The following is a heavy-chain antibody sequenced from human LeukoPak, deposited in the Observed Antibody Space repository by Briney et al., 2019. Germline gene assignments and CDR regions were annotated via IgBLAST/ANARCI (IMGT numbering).Heavy chain of an antibody. J-gene: IGHJ4*02. CDR2: IKQDGNEK. CDR3: ARDLALGSSWYGFDY. CDR1: GLTFSTYW. V-gene: IGHV3-7*01. D-gene: IGHD6-13*01. Sequence: PGGSLRLSCVVSGLTFSTYWMSWVRQAPGKGLEWVANIKQDGNEKYYVDSVKGRFTISRDNAKNSLNLQMNSLIAEDTAVYYCARDLALGSSWYGFDYWGQGTLVTVSS.